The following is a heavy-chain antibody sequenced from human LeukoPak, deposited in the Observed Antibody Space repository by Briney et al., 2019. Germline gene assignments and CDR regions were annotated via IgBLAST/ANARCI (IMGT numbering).Heavy chain of an antibody. CDR3: AREEFSGSYYY. CDR1: GFTFSSYA. D-gene: IGHD1-26*01. J-gene: IGHJ4*02. V-gene: IGHV3-23*01. Sequence: PGGSLRLSCAATGFTFSSYAMSWVRQAPGKGLEWVSAISGSGGSTYYADSVKGRFTISRDNAKNSLYLQMNSLRAEDTAVYYCAREEFSGSYYYWGQGTLVTVSS. CDR2: ISGSGGST.